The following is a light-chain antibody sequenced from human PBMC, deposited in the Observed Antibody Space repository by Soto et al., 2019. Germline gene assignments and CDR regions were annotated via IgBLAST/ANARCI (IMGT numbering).Light chain of an antibody. CDR3: LQLSHMPWLT. CDR2: DVF. V-gene: IGKV3-11*01. J-gene: IGKJ4*01. Sequence: EIVLTQSPATLSLSPGERATLSCRASQSVNNYLAWYQQKPGQAPRLVIYDVFNRATGTPARFSGSGSGTDFTLTISSLRAGFLGVYGCLQLSHMPWLTFGGGTSVEIK. CDR1: QSVNNY.